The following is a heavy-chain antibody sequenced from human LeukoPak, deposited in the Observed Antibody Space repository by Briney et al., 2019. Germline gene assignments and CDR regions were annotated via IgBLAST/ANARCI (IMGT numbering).Heavy chain of an antibody. CDR1: GGSISSGGYY. CDR3: ARVAYPNWFDP. CDR2: IYYSGST. D-gene: IGHD3-16*01. V-gene: IGHV4-31*03. J-gene: IGHJ5*02. Sequence: SETLSLTCTVSGGSISSGGYYWSWIRQHPGKGLEWIGYIYYSGSTYYNPSLKSRVTISVDTSKNQFSLKLSSVTAADTAVYYCARVAYPNWFDPWGQGTLVTVSS.